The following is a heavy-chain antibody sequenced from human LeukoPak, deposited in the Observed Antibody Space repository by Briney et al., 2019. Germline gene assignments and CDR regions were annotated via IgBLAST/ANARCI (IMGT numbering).Heavy chain of an antibody. D-gene: IGHD3-22*01. Sequence: ASVKVSCKASGYTFTSYGISWVRRAPGQGLEWMGWISAYNGNTNYAQKLQGRVTMTTDTSTSTAYMELRSLRSDDTAVYYCARDGYYYDSSGYYFEFDYWGQGTLVTVSS. J-gene: IGHJ4*02. CDR3: ARDGYYYDSSGYYFEFDY. CDR2: ISAYNGNT. V-gene: IGHV1-18*01. CDR1: GYTFTSYG.